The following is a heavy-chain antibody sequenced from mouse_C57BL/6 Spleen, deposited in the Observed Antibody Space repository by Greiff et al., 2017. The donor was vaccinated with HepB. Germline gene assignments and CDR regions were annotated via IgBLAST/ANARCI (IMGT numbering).Heavy chain of an antibody. CDR3: AREGGWAWFAY. CDR2: FYPGSGNT. V-gene: IGHV1-66*01. Sequence: QVQLQQSGPELVKPGASVKISCKASGYSFTSYYIHWVKQRPGQGLEWIGWFYPGSGNTKYNEKFKGKATLTADTSSSTAYMQLSSLTSEDSAVYYCAREGGWAWFAYWGQGTLVTVSA. D-gene: IGHD3-3*01. J-gene: IGHJ3*01. CDR1: GYSFTSYY.